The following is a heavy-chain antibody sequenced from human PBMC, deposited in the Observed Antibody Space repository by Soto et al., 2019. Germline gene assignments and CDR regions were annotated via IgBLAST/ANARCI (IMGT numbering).Heavy chain of an antibody. CDR3: ARDEYSSSSRSFRYPYYYYGMDV. D-gene: IGHD6-6*01. J-gene: IGHJ6*02. CDR2: IKHIGST. Sequence: SETLSLTCAVYGGSFSGYYWSWIRQPPGKGLEWIGEIKHIGSTNYNPSLKSRVTISVDTSKNQFSLKLSSVTAADTAVYYCARDEYSSSSRSFRYPYYYYGMDVWGQGTTVTVSS. V-gene: IGHV4-34*01. CDR1: GGSFSGYY.